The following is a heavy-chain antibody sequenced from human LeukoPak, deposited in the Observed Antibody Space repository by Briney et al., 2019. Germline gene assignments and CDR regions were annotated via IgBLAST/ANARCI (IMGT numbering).Heavy chain of an antibody. V-gene: IGHV4-4*07. CDR3: ARDSGTMGEVKFDP. CDR2: IYPSGT. Sequence: SETLSLTCTVSGGSIRSYYLSWIRQPAGKGLEWIGRIYPSGTNYNPSLKSRVTMSADTSTNQVSLTLSSVTAADTAVYYCARDSGTMGEVKFDPWGQGTLVTVSS. D-gene: IGHD3-10*01. J-gene: IGHJ5*02. CDR1: GGSIRSYY.